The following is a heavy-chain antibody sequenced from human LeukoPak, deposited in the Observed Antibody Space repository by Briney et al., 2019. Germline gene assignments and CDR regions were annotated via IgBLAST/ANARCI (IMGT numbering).Heavy chain of an antibody. Sequence: PGGSLRLSCAASGFTFSDYYMSWIRQAPGKGLEWVSYISSSGSTIYYADSVKGRFTISRDNAKNSLYLQMNSLRAEDTAVYYCAREDYYDSSDTVQGYWGQGTLVTVSS. CDR3: AREDYYDSSDTVQGY. D-gene: IGHD3-22*01. J-gene: IGHJ4*02. CDR2: ISSSGSTI. CDR1: GFTFSDYY. V-gene: IGHV3-11*01.